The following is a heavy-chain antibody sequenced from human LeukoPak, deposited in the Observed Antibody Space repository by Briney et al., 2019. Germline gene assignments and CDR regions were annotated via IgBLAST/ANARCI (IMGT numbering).Heavy chain of an antibody. Sequence: GGSLRLSCAASGFTFSSYAMSWVRQAPGKGLEWVSAISGSGGSTYYADSVKGRFTTSRDNSKNTLYLQMNSLRAEDTAVYYCAKDLIVATNTAKNDFSYYFDYWGQGTLVTVSS. V-gene: IGHV3-23*01. CDR2: ISGSGGST. J-gene: IGHJ4*02. CDR3: AKDLIVATNTAKNDFSYYFDY. CDR1: GFTFSSYA. D-gene: IGHD5-12*01.